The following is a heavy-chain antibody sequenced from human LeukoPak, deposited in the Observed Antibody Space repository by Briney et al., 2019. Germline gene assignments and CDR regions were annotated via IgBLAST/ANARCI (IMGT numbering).Heavy chain of an antibody. V-gene: IGHV3-64*01. CDR3: ARSARRAYCGGDCYSGGAFDI. CDR2: ISSNGGST. Sequence: PGRSLRLSCAASGFTFSSYAMHWVRQAPGKGLEYVSAISSNGGSTYYANSVKGRFTISRDNSKNTLYLQMGSLRAEDMAVYYCARSARRAYCGGDCYSGGAFDIWGQGTMVTVSS. CDR1: GFTFSSYA. D-gene: IGHD2-21*02. J-gene: IGHJ3*02.